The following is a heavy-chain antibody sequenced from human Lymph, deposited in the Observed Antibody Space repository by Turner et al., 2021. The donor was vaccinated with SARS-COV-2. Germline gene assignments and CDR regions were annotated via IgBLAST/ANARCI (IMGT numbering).Heavy chain of an antibody. CDR2: FFYSGST. J-gene: IGHJ1*01. CDR1: GGSISSSSYY. V-gene: IGHV4-39*01. D-gene: IGHD1-26*01. Sequence: QLQLQESGPGLVKPSETLSLTCTVSGGSISSSSYYWGWIRQPPGKGLEWIGNFFYSGSTYYNPSLKSRVTISEDTSKNQFSLKLTSETAADTAVYYCGVGPTRWYFQHWGQGTLVTVSS. CDR3: GVGPTRWYFQH.